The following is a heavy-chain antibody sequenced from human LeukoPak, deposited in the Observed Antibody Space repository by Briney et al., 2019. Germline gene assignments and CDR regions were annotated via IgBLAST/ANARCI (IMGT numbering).Heavy chain of an antibody. CDR3: ARTTLFNWFDP. Sequence: SETLSLTCIVSSYSISSGFYWGWIRLPPGKGLEWIGSVYHTGRTYYNPSLKSRVTISVDTSKNQFSLKLSSVTAADTAVYYCARTTLFNWFDPWGQGTLVTVSS. CDR2: VYHTGRT. V-gene: IGHV4-38-2*02. J-gene: IGHJ5*02. D-gene: IGHD4-11*01. CDR1: SYSISSGFY.